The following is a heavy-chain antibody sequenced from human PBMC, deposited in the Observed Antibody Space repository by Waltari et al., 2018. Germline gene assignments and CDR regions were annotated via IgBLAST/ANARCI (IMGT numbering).Heavy chain of an antibody. CDR3: AKGVSSWYSFGMDV. Sequence: EVKVVESGGGLVQPGRSLRLSCTGSGFSFDNFAMHWVRQAQGKGLEWVSGISWDSRAIGYADSVKGRFTISRDNARNSVYLQMNSLRSEDMALYYCAKGVSSWYSFGMDVWGQGTTVTVSS. D-gene: IGHD6-13*01. CDR1: GFSFDNFA. CDR2: ISWDSRAI. J-gene: IGHJ6*02. V-gene: IGHV3-9*03.